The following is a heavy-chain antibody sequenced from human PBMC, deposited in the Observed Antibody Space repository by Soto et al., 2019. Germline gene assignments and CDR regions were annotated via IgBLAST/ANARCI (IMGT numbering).Heavy chain of an antibody. CDR3: SISTADFDY. CDR1: GYTFINYY. Sequence: GASVKVSCKASGYTFINYYIHWVRQAPGQGLEWMRIINPRDGSTNYAQKFQGRVTMTRDTSTSTVYMELSSLRSDDTAVYYCSISTADFDYWGRGSLVTVSS. J-gene: IGHJ4*01. D-gene: IGHD3-9*01. CDR2: INPRDGST. V-gene: IGHV1-46*03.